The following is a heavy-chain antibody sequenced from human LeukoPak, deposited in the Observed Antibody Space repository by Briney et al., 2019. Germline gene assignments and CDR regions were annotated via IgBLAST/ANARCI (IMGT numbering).Heavy chain of an antibody. CDR1: GFTFSSYA. V-gene: IGHV3-30-3*01. J-gene: IGHJ4*02. CDR2: ISYDGSNK. D-gene: IGHD6-13*01. Sequence: GGSLRLSCAASGFTFSSYAMHWVRQAPGKGLEWVAVISYDGSNKYYADSVKGRFTISRDNSKNTLYLQMNSLRAEDTAVYYCARSSSWYSYWGQGTLVTVSS. CDR3: ARSSSWYSY.